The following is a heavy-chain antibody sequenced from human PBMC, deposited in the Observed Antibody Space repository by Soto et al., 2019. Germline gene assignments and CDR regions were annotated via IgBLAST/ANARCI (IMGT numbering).Heavy chain of an antibody. CDR1: GFTFSSYA. J-gene: IGHJ6*02. Sequence: GGSLRLSCAASGFTFSSYAMHWVRQAPGKGLEWVAVISYDGSNKYYADSVKGRFTISRDNSKNTLYLQMSSLRAEDTAVYYCARDPEYQLLYGYYGMDVWGQGTTVTVSS. CDR2: ISYDGSNK. CDR3: ARDPEYQLLYGYYGMDV. V-gene: IGHV3-30-3*01. D-gene: IGHD2-2*02.